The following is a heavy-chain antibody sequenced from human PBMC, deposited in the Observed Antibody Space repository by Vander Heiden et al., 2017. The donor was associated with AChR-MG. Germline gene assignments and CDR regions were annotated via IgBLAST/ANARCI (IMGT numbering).Heavy chain of an antibody. CDR1: GFTFDDYA. Sequence: EVQLVESGGGLVQPGRSLRLSCAASGFTFDDYAMHWVRQAPRKGLEWVSGISWNSGSIGYADSVKGRFTISRDNAKNSLYLQMNSLRAEDTALYYCAKDQPGEWLANFDYWGEGTLVTDSS. J-gene: IGHJ4*02. CDR3: AKDQPGEWLANFDY. CDR2: ISWNSGSI. V-gene: IGHV3-9*01. D-gene: IGHD6-19*01.